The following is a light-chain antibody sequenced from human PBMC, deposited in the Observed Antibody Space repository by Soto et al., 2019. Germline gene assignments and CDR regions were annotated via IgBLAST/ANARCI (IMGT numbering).Light chain of an antibody. CDR1: SSNIGAGYD. Sequence: QSVLTQPPSVSGAPGQRVTISCTGSSSNIGAGYDVHWYQQLPGTAPKLLIYGNSNRPSGVPDRSSGSKSGTSASLAITGLQAEDEADYYCQSYDSSLSVLYVFGTGTKVTV. CDR3: QSYDSSLSVLYV. V-gene: IGLV1-40*01. CDR2: GNS. J-gene: IGLJ1*01.